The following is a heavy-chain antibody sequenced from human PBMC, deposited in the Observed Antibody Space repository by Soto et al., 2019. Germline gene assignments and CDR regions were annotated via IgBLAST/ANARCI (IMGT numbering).Heavy chain of an antibody. D-gene: IGHD4-17*01. CDR3: ARRFYGDYANWFDP. CDR1: GGSISSGGYY. J-gene: IGHJ5*02. V-gene: IGHV4-31*03. Sequence: QVQLQESGPGLVKPSQTLSLTCTVSGGSISSGGYYWSWIRQHPGKGLEWIGYIRYSGSTYYNPPLRSRVTISVDTSKNQFSLKVSSVTAADTAVYYCARRFYGDYANWFDPWGQGTLVTVSS. CDR2: IRYSGST.